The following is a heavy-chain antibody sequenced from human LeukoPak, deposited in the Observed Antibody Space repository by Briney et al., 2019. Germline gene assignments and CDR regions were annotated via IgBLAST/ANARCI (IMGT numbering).Heavy chain of an antibody. J-gene: IGHJ6*03. CDR1: GYTFTSYD. Sequence: ASVKVSCKASGYTFTSYDINWVRQATGQGLEWMGWMNPNSGNTGYAQKFQGRVTITRNTSISTAYMELSSLRSEDTAVYYCARGTRGLPIYYYYMDVWGKGTTVTVSS. CDR2: MNPNSGNT. D-gene: IGHD3-10*01. CDR3: ARGTRGLPIYYYYMDV. V-gene: IGHV1-8*03.